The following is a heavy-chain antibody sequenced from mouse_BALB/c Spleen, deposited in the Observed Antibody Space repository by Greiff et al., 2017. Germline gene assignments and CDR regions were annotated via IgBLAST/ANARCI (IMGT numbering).Heavy chain of an antibody. CDR1: GFTFSDYY. CDR3: ARDREYGFAY. D-gene: IGHD3-1*01. V-gene: IGHV5-4*02. J-gene: IGHJ3*01. CDR2: ISDGGSYT. Sequence: DVMLVESGGGLVKPGGSLKLSCAASGFTFSDYYMYWVRQTPEKRLEWVATISDGGSYTYYPDSVKGRFTISRDNAKNNLYLQMSSLKSEDTAMYYCARDREYGFAYWGQGTLVTVSA.